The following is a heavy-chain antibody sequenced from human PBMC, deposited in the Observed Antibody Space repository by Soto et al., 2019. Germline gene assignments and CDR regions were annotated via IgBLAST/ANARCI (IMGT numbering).Heavy chain of an antibody. Sequence: ASVKVSCKASGYTFTNYYMHWVRQAPVQGLEWMGWMNPRSGGTKYAQAFQDRVTMTKDAYISTAYMEVTILRHGDTAVYSCARSDESTSHPLDLWG. D-gene: IGHD2-2*01. CDR1: GYTFTNYY. CDR3: ARSDESTSHPLDL. CDR2: MNPRSGGT. J-gene: IGHJ6*02. V-gene: IGHV1-2*02.